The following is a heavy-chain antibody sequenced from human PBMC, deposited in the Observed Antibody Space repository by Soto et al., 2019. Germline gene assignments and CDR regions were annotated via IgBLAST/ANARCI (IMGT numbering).Heavy chain of an antibody. CDR2: FDPEDGET. CDR1: GYTLTELS. J-gene: IGHJ6*02. Sequence: ASVKVSCTVSGYTLTELSMHWVRQAQGKGLEWMGGFDPEDGETIYAQKFQGRVTMTEDTSTDTAYMELSSLRSEDTAVYYCATVHGLVNYYYYGMDVWGQGTTVTVSS. CDR3: ATVHGLVNYYYYGMDV. D-gene: IGHD6-6*01. V-gene: IGHV1-24*01.